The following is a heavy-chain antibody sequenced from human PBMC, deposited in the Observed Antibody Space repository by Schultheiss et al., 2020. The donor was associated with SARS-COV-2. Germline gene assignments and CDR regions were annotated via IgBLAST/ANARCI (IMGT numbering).Heavy chain of an antibody. D-gene: IGHD5-18*01. Sequence: ETLSLTCAVYGGSFSGYYWSWIRQPPGKGLEWVGRIKSKTDGGTTDYAAPVKGRFTISRDDSKNTLYLQMNSLKTEDTAVYYCTLHTASDYWGQGTLVTVSS. J-gene: IGHJ4*02. V-gene: IGHV3-15*01. CDR3: TLHTASDY. CDR1: GGSFSGYY. CDR2: IKSKTDGGTT.